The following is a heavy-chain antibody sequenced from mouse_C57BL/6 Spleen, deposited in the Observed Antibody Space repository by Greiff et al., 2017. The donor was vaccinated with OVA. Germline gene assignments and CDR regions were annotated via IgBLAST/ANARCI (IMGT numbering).Heavy chain of an antibody. D-gene: IGHD4-1*01. J-gene: IGHJ4*01. CDR2: INPSNGGT. V-gene: IGHV1-53*01. CDR3: ARGLTASYAMDY. CDR1: GYTFTSYW. Sequence: VQLQQSGTELVKPGASVKLSCKASGYTFTSYWMHWVKQRPGQGLEWIGNINPSNGGTNYNEKFKSKATLTVDKSSSTAYMQLSSLTSEDSAVYYCARGLTASYAMDYWGQGTSVTVSS.